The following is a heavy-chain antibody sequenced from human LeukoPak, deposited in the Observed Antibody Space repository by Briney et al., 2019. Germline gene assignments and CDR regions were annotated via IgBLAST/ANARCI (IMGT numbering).Heavy chain of an antibody. CDR3: ARLSGGIRFDY. J-gene: IGHJ4*02. Sequence: SETLSLTCTVSGGSLSSSSYYWGWIRQPPGKGLEWIGSFCYSGSTYYNPSLKSRVTISVDTSKNQFSLKLSSVTAADTAVYYCARLSGGIRFDYWGQGTLVTVSS. V-gene: IGHV4-39*01. CDR1: GGSLSSSSYY. CDR2: FCYSGST. D-gene: IGHD4-23*01.